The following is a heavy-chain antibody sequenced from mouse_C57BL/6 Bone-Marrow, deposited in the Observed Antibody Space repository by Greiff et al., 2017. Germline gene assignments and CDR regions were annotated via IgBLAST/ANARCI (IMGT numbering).Heavy chain of an antibody. J-gene: IGHJ2*01. CDR1: GYTFTSYW. Sequence: QVQLQQPGAELVKPGASVKMSCKASGYTFTSYWITWVKQRPGQGLEWIGDIYPGSGSTNYNEKFKSKATLTVDTTSSTAYMQLSSLTSGDSAVYYCARRGGYYVDYWCQGTTLTVSS. V-gene: IGHV1-55*01. CDR2: IYPGSGST. CDR3: ARRGGYYVDY.